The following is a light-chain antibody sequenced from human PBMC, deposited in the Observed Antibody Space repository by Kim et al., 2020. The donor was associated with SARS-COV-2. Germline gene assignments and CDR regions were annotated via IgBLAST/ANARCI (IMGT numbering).Light chain of an antibody. J-gene: IGKJ1*01. Sequence: PGERATLSCRASQDVGGACLAWYQQNPGQPPRLLLYDASSSATSIPDRISGSGSGTTFTLTISRLEPEDFAVYYCQQYDSSSRWTFGQGTKLDIK. CDR3: QQYDSSSRWT. V-gene: IGKV3-20*01. CDR2: DAS. CDR1: QDVGGAC.